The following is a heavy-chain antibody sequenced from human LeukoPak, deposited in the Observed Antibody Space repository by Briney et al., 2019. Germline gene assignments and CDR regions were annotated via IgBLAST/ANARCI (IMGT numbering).Heavy chain of an antibody. Sequence: SETLSLTCAVYGGSFSGYYWSWIRQPPGKGLEWIGEINHSGSTNYNPSLKSRVTISVDTSKNQFSLKLSSVTAADTAVYYCARPAIVVVPAAEGSSSWSGDYWGQGTLVTVSS. CDR2: INHSGST. CDR1: GGSFSGYY. V-gene: IGHV4-34*01. CDR3: ARPAIVVVPAAEGSSSWSGDY. D-gene: IGHD2-2*01. J-gene: IGHJ4*02.